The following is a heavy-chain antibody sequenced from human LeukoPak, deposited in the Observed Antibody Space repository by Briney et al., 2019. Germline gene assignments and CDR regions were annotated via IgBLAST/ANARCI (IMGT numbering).Heavy chain of an antibody. D-gene: IGHD2-2*01. CDR2: IYPGDSDT. V-gene: IGHV5-51*01. CDR3: ARHSYCGSTTCYYYYGMDV. J-gene: IGHJ6*02. Sequence: GESLKISCEGSGYSFTSYWIGWVRQMPGKGLEWMGIIYPGDSDTRYSPPFQGQVTISADKSISTAYLQWSSLKASDTAMYYCARHSYCGSTTCYYYYGMDVWGQGTRSPSP. CDR1: GYSFTSYW.